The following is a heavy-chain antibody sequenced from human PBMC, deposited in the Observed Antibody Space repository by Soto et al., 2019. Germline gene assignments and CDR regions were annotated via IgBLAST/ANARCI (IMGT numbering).Heavy chain of an antibody. Sequence: QVQLVQSGAEVKKPGASVKVSCKASGYTFTSYGISWVRQAPGQGLEWMGWISAYNGNTNYAQKLQVRVTMTTDTSTSTAYMELRSLRADDTAVYYCARDVVVVAAANRRNQFDFWGQGTLVTVSS. CDR2: ISAYNGNT. V-gene: IGHV1-18*01. D-gene: IGHD2-15*01. CDR3: ARDVVVVAAANRRNQFDF. CDR1: GYTFTSYG. J-gene: IGHJ4*02.